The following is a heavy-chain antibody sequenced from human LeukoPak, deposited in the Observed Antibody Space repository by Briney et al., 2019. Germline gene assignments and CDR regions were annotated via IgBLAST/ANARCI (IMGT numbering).Heavy chain of an antibody. CDR2: IYYSGST. Sequence: SETLSLTCTVSGVSISSYYWSWIRQPPGKGLEWIGYIYYSGSTNYNPSLKSRVTISVDTSKNQFSLKLSSVTAADTAVYYCARVREQQPVMSYYFDYWGQGTLVTVSS. V-gene: IGHV4-59*01. CDR1: GVSISSYY. D-gene: IGHD6-13*01. J-gene: IGHJ4*02. CDR3: ARVREQQPVMSYYFDY.